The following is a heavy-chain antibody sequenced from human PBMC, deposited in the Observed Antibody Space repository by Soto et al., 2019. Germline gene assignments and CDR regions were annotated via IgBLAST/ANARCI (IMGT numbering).Heavy chain of an antibody. Sequence: GGSLRLSCAASGFTFSSYAMSWVRQAPGKGLEWVSATSGSGGSTYYADSVKGRFTISRDNSKNTLYLQMNSLRAEDTAVYYCAKVSQDIVVVPASADYWGQGTLVTVSS. CDR1: GFTFSSYA. J-gene: IGHJ4*02. CDR2: TSGSGGST. V-gene: IGHV3-23*01. CDR3: AKVSQDIVVVPASADY. D-gene: IGHD2-2*01.